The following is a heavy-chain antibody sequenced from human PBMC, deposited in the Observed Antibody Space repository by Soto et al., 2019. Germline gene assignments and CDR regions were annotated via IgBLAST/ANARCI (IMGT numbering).Heavy chain of an antibody. CDR2: INHSGST. Sequence: SETLSLTCAVYGGSFSGYYWSWIRQPPGKGLEWIGEINHSGSTNYNPSLKSRVTISVDTSKNQFSLKLSSVTAADTAVYYCARTSIDPHYYYYYMDVWGKGTTVTVSS. CDR3: ARTSIDPHYYYYYMDV. CDR1: GGSFSGYY. J-gene: IGHJ6*03. V-gene: IGHV4-34*01.